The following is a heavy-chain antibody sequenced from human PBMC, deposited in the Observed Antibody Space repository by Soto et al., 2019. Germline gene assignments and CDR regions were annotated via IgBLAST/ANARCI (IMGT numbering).Heavy chain of an antibody. J-gene: IGHJ4*02. Sequence: EVQLLESGGGLVQPGGSLRLSCAASGFTFSSYVMSWVRQAPGKGLEWVSAISGSGGSTYYADSVKGRFTISRDNSKNTLYLQMNSLRAEDTAVYYCAKDSARVLLWFGELLAVDYWGQGTLVTVSS. CDR3: AKDSARVLLWFGELLAVDY. CDR1: GFTFSSYV. CDR2: ISGSGGST. D-gene: IGHD3-10*01. V-gene: IGHV3-23*01.